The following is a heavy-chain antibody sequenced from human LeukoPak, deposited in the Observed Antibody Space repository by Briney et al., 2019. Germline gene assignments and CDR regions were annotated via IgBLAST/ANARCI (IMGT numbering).Heavy chain of an antibody. V-gene: IGHV3-33*01. CDR2: IWYDGSNR. Sequence: GGSLRLSCAASGFTFSSYGMHWVRQAPGKGLEWVAVIWYDGSNRYYADSVKGRFTISRDNSKNTLYLQMNSLRAEDTAVYYCARPLWFGELSMGYWGQGTLVTVSS. D-gene: IGHD3-10*01. J-gene: IGHJ4*02. CDR1: GFTFSSYG. CDR3: ARPLWFGELSMGY.